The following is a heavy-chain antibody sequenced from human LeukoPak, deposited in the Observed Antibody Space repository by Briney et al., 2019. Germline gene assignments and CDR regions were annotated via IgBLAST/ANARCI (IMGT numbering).Heavy chain of an antibody. CDR2: VYHSGST. CDR3: ARIYYDFWSGYYTPRYFDY. D-gene: IGHD3-3*01. Sequence: SETLSLTCTVSGYSISSGYYWGWIRQPPGKGLEWIGSVYHSGSTYYNPSLKSRVTISVDTSKNQFSLKLSSVTAADTAVYYCARIYYDFWSGYYTPRYFDYWGQGTLVTVSS. CDR1: GYSISSGYY. V-gene: IGHV4-38-2*02. J-gene: IGHJ4*02.